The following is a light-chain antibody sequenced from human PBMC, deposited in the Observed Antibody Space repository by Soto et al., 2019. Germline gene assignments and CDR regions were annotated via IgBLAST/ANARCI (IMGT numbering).Light chain of an antibody. CDR2: DAS. CDR3: QQYNTYSYT. Sequence: DIQMTQSPSTLSASVGDRVTITCRASQSINIWLAWYQQKAGKAPKLLIYDASTLENRVPLRFSCSGSGTEFTLTISGLQPDDFATYYCQQYNTYSYTFGQGTKLEIK. CDR1: QSINIW. J-gene: IGKJ2*01. V-gene: IGKV1-5*01.